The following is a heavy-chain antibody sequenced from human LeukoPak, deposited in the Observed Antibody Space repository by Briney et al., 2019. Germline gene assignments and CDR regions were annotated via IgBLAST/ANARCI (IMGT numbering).Heavy chain of an antibody. CDR3: ARDTGRELHTRFYFDY. CDR1: GFTFSDYY. V-gene: IGHV3-11*04. CDR2: ISGSGSNT. Sequence: PGGSLRLSCAASGFTFSDYYMSWIRQAPGKGLEWVSFISGSGSNTKYADSVKGRFTISRDNAKNSLYLQMNSLRAEDTAVYYCARDTGRELHTRFYFDYWGQGTLVTVSS. J-gene: IGHJ4*02. D-gene: IGHD1-26*01.